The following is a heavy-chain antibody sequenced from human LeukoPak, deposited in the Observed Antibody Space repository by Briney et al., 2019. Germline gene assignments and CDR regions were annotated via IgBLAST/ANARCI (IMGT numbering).Heavy chain of an antibody. V-gene: IGHV1-3*01. D-gene: IGHD3-3*01. CDR2: INAGNGNT. CDR3: ASNLYYDFWSGYFHHYGMDV. J-gene: IGHJ6*02. Sequence: GASVKVSCKASGYTFTSYAMHWVRQAPGQRLEWMGWINAGNGNTKYSQKFQGRVTITRDTSASTAYMELSSLRSEDTAVYYCASNLYYDFWSGYFHHYGMDVWGQGTTVTVSS. CDR1: GYTFTSYA.